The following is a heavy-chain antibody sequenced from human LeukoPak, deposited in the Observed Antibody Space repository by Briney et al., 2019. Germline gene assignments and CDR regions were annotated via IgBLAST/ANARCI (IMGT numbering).Heavy chain of an antibody. J-gene: IGHJ4*02. Sequence: GGSLRLSCAASGFTFSSYAMHWVRQAPGKGLEWVAVISYDGSNKYYADSVKGRFTISRDNSKNTLYLQMNSLRAEDTAVYYCARDPTAMDAHYFDHWGQGTLVTVSS. CDR3: ARDPTAMDAHYFDH. CDR2: ISYDGSNK. D-gene: IGHD5-18*01. V-gene: IGHV3-30*04. CDR1: GFTFSSYA.